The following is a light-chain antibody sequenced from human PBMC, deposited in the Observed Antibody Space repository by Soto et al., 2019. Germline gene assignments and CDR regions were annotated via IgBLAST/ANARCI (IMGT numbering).Light chain of an antibody. V-gene: IGLV2-14*01. Sequence: QSALTQPASVSGSPGQSITISCTGTSSDVGGYNYVSWYQQHPGKAHKLMIYDVSKRPSGVSNRFSGSKSGNTASLTISGLQAEDEADYYCSSYTSSSSYVFGTGTKLTVL. J-gene: IGLJ1*01. CDR1: SSDVGGYNY. CDR3: SSYTSSSSYV. CDR2: DVS.